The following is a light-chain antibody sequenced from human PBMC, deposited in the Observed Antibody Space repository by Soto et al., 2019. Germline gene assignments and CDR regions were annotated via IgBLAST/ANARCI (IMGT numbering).Light chain of an antibody. V-gene: IGKV3-11*01. J-gene: IGKJ4*01. CDR1: QSVGSY. Sequence: EIVLTQSPATLSLSPGDRATLSCRASQSVGSYLGWYQQRPGQAPRLLIYDASNMATGIRARFSGCGSGADFTPPISNLEPVDFAVYYCQELSVWTYTFGGGTKVEIK. CDR3: QELSVWTYT. CDR2: DAS.